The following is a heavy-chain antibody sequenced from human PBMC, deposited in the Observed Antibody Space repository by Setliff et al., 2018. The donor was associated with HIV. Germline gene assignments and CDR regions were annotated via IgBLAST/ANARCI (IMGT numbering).Heavy chain of an antibody. V-gene: IGHV4-34*01. J-gene: IGHJ6*02. Sequence: ETLSLTCAVYGGSFSGHYWSWIRQSPGKGLEWIGEINHSGSTKYNPSLKSRVAISVDTSKNQFSLKLRSVTAADTAVYYCARVGGQWLSGYYYYYAMDVWGQGTTVTVSS. CDR1: GGSFSGHY. CDR2: INHSGST. CDR3: ARVGGQWLSGYYYYYAMDV. D-gene: IGHD6-19*01.